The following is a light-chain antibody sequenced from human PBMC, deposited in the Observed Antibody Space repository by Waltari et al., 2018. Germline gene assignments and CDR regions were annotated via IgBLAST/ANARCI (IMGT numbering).Light chain of an antibody. V-gene: IGKV4-1*01. CDR3: QQYYSTPWT. CDR1: QSVLYSSNNKNY. CDR2: SAS. Sequence: DIVMTQSPDSLAVSLGERATINCKSSQSVLYSSNNKNYFSWYQQKPGAPPKLLIYSASTRESGVPDRFSGSGSGTDFTLTISSLQAEDVAVYYCQQYYSTPWTFGQGTKVEIK. J-gene: IGKJ1*01.